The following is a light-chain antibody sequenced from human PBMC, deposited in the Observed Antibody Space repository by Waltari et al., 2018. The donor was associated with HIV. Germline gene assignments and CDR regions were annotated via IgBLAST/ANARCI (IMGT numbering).Light chain of an antibody. V-gene: IGLV2-8*01. J-gene: IGLJ2*01. CDR2: EVS. Sequence: QSALTQPPSASGSPGQSVTISCTGTSSDAGGTNYVSWYQQHPGKAPKLMIYEVSKRPSGVPDRFSGSKSGNTASLTVSGLQAEDEADYYCSSYAGSSNVVFGGGTKLTVL. CDR1: SSDAGGTNY. CDR3: SSYAGSSNVV.